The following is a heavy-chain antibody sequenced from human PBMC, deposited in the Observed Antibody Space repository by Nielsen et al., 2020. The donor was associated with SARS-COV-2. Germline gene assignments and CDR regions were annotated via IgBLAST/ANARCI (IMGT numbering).Heavy chain of an antibody. CDR2: IYSGGSST. CDR3: AKSALNYYDSSGYSYYFDY. J-gene: IGHJ4*02. D-gene: IGHD3-22*01. V-gene: IGHV3-23*03. Sequence: WLRQPPGKGLEWVSVIYSGGSSTYYADSVKGRFTISRDNSKNTLYLQMNSLRAEDTAVYYCAKSALNYYDSSGYSYYFDYWGQGTLVTVSS.